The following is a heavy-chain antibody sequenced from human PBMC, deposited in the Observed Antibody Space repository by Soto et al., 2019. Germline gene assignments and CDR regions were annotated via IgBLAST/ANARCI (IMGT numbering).Heavy chain of an antibody. Sequence: SETLSLTCTVSGGSISSSSYYWGWIRQPPGKGLEWIGSIYYSGSTYYNPSLKSRVTISVDTSKNQFSLKLSSVTAADTAVYYCASYPGLLWFGDGVRMEDYFDYWGQGTLVTVSS. CDR2: IYYSGST. J-gene: IGHJ4*02. CDR1: GGSISSSSYY. D-gene: IGHD3-10*01. V-gene: IGHV4-39*01. CDR3: ASYPGLLWFGDGVRMEDYFDY.